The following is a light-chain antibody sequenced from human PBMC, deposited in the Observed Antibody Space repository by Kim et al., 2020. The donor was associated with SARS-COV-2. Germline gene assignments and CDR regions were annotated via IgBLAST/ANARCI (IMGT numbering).Light chain of an antibody. CDR3: CSYVV. CDR2: EVS. CDR1: SSDVGSYNL. V-gene: IGLV2-23*02. J-gene: IGLJ2*01. Sequence: QSALTQPVSVSGSPGQSITISCTGTSSDVGSYNLVSWYQQHPGKAPKLMIYEVSKRPSGVSNRFSGSKSGNTASPTISGLQAEDEADYYCCSYVVFG.